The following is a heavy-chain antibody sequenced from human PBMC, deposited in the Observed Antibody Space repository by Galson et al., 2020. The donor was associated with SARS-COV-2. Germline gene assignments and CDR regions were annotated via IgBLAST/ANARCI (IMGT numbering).Heavy chain of an antibody. CDR1: GYTFTSYY. CDR2: INPSGGST. CDR3: ARDPTGATVTTFDYYYGMDV. D-gene: IGHD4-4*01. Sequence: AASVKVSCKASGYTFTSYYMHWVRQAPGQGLEWMGIINPSGGSTSYAQKFQGRVTMTRDTSTSTVYMELSSLRSEDTAVYYCARDPTGATVTTFDYYYGMDVWGQGTTVTVSS. V-gene: IGHV1-46*01. J-gene: IGHJ6*02.